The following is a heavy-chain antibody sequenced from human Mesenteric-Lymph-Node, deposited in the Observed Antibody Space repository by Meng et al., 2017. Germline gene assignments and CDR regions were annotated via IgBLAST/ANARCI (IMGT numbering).Heavy chain of an antibody. CDR2: INTGNGET. V-gene: IGHV1-3*04. Sequence: WIRQPPGKGLEWMGWINTGNGETKYSQKFQGRVTLTRDTSASTAYMELSSLRSEDTAVYYCASRPGIAVAGFDYWGQGTLVTVSS. D-gene: IGHD6-19*01. J-gene: IGHJ4*02. CDR3: ASRPGIAVAGFDY.